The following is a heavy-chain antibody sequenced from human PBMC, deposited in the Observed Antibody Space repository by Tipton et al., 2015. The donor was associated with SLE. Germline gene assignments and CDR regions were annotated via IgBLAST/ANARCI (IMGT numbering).Heavy chain of an antibody. CDR1: GFTSSSYG. D-gene: IGHD4-23*01. V-gene: IGHV3-33*01. J-gene: IGHJ4*02. Sequence: SLRLSCAASGFTSSSYGMHWVRQAPGKGLEWVAVIWYDGSNKYYADSVRGRFTISRDNSKNTLYLQMNSLRAEDTAVYYCARDYGGNSYFDYWGQGTLVTVSS. CDR3: ARDYGGNSYFDY. CDR2: IWYDGSNK.